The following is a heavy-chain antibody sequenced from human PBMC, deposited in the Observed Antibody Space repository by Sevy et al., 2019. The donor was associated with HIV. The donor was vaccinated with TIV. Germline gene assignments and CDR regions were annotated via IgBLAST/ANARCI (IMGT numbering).Heavy chain of an antibody. J-gene: IGHJ4*02. CDR2: FSFGCGRI. CDR1: GFTFSKYS. V-gene: IGHV3-23*01. CDR3: AREGCTKPHDY. D-gene: IGHD2-8*01. Sequence: GGSLRLSCEASGFTFSKYSMSWVRQAPGKGLEWVSTFSFGCGRINYADSVKGRFTISRDDSKNTLYLQMNSLRAEDTAVYYCAREGCTKPHDYRGQGTLVTVSS.